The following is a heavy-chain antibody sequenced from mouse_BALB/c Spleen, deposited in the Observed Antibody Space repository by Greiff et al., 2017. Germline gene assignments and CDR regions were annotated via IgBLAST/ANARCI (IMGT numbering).Heavy chain of an antibody. J-gene: IGHJ3*01. CDR1: GFNIKDTY. CDR2: IDPANGNT. V-gene: IGHV14-3*02. Sequence: LVESGAELVKPGASVKLSCTASGFNIKDTYMHWVKQRPEQGLEWIGRIDPANGNTKYDPKFQGKATITADTSSNTAYLQLSSLTSEDTAVYYCARDEAFAYWGQGTLVTVSA. CDR3: ARDEAFAY.